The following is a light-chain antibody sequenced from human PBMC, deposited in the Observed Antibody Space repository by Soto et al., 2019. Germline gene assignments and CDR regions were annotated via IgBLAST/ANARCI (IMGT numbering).Light chain of an antibody. CDR3: SSYTSSTAYV. CDR1: SSDVGYYNS. Sequence: QSALTQPPSASGSPGQSVTISCTGTSSDVGYYNSVSWYQQHPGKAPKLMISAVDRRPSGVPARFSGSKSGNTASLTVSGLQAEDEADYYCSSYTSSTAYVFGTGTKLTVL. J-gene: IGLJ1*01. V-gene: IGLV2-8*01. CDR2: AVD.